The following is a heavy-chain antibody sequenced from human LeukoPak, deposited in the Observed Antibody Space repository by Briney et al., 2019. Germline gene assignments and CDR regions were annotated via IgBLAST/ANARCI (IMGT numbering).Heavy chain of an antibody. D-gene: IGHD1-14*01. J-gene: IGHJ5*02. CDR2: SYPGDSET. CDR1: GYSFTSYW. CDR3: AWRKYFSTWFEP. V-gene: IGHV5-51*01. Sequence: GESLKISCTGSGYSFTSYWIGWVRQMPGKRLEWMGISYPGDSETQYSASFQGQVTISVDTSISTAYLQWSSLKASDAAMYYCAWRKYFSTWFEPWGQGTLVTVSS.